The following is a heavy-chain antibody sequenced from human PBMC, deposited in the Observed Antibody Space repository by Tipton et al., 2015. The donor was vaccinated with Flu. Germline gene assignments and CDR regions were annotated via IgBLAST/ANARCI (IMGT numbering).Heavy chain of an antibody. V-gene: IGHV4-34*01. CDR1: GGSFSGYY. Sequence: TLSLTCAVYGGSFSGYYWSWIRQPPGKGLEWIGEINHSGSTNYNPSLKSRVTISVDTSKNQFSLKLSSVTAADTAVYYCAGPRGYCSSTSCYPSGWFDPWGQGTLVTVSS. D-gene: IGHD2-2*01. CDR2: INHSGST. J-gene: IGHJ5*02. CDR3: AGPRGYCSSTSCYPSGWFDP.